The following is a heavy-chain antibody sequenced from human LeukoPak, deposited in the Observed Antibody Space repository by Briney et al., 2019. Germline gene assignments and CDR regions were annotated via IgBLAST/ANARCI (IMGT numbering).Heavy chain of an antibody. Sequence: GESLKISCKASGYSFSNYWIGWVRQTPGKGLEWMGIIYPGDSDTRYNPSFQGQVIFSADESLTTAYLQWSTLRASDTAIYYCARGPTNYYLDHWGQGTLVTVSS. V-gene: IGHV5-51*01. CDR2: IYPGDSDT. CDR3: ARGPTNYYLDH. CDR1: GYSFSNYW. J-gene: IGHJ4*02.